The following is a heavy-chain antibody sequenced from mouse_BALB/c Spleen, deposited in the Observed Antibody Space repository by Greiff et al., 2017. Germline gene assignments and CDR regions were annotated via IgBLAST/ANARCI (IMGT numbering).Heavy chain of an antibody. CDR2: ISSGGGST. CDR3: ARHKYGNYEGFAY. Sequence: EVQLQESGGGLVKPGGSLKLSCAASGFAFSSYDMSWVRQTPEKRLEWVAYISSGGGSTYYPDTVKGRFTISRDNAKNTLYLQMSSLKSEDTAMYYCARHKYGNYEGFAYWGQGTLVTVSA. D-gene: IGHD2-10*02. J-gene: IGHJ3*01. V-gene: IGHV5-12-1*01. CDR1: GFAFSSYD.